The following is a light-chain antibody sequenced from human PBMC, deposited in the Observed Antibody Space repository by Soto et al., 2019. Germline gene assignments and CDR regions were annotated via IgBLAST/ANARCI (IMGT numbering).Light chain of an antibody. CDR3: MQALKTQFT. CDR1: QSLLHNNGYNY. V-gene: IGKV2-28*01. CDR2: LGS. J-gene: IGKJ3*01. Sequence: DIVMTQSPLSLPVTPGEPASISCRSSQSLLHNNGYNYLDWSLQKPGQSPQLLIYLGSNRASGVPDRFSGSGSGTDFTLKISRVEAEDVGVYYCMQALKTQFTFGPGTKVEIK.